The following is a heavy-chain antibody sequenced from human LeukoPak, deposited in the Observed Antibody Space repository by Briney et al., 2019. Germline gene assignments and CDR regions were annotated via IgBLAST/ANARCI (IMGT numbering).Heavy chain of an antibody. CDR2: ISGYSGKT. J-gene: IGHJ5*02. CDR1: GYSFTKFG. D-gene: IGHD2-21*01. V-gene: IGHV1-18*01. Sequence: ASVKVSCKASGYSFTKFGISWVRQAPGQGLEWMGWISGYSGKTDSAQKLQDRVTMTTDNSTSTAYLELRSLRSDDTAVYFCVRVGSAYGDPLEFDLWGQGTLVTVSS. CDR3: VRVGSAYGDPLEFDL.